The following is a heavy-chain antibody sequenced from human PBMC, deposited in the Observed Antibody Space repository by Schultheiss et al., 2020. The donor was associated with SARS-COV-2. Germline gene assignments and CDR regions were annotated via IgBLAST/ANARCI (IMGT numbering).Heavy chain of an antibody. CDR3: AKSKGAYYYYYMDV. V-gene: IGHV3-7*01. Sequence: GESLKISCAASGFTFSSYAMSWVRQAPEKGLEWVADIKCDGSDKYYVDSVKGRLTISRDNAKNSLYLQMNSLRAEDTAVYYCAKSKGAYYYYYMDVWGKGTTVTVSS. D-gene: IGHD1-26*01. CDR2: IKCDGSDK. CDR1: GFTFSSYA. J-gene: IGHJ6*03.